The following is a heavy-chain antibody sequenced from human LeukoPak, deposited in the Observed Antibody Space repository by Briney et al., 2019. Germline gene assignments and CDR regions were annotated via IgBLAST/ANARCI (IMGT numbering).Heavy chain of an antibody. CDR3: ARDPREWLNAFDI. D-gene: IGHD6-19*01. V-gene: IGHV3-9*01. Sequence: GGSLRLSCAASGFTFDDYAMHWVRQAPGKGLEWVSGISWNSGSIGYADSVKGRFTISRDNAKNSLYLQMNSLRAEDTAVYYCARDPREWLNAFDIWGQGTMVTVSS. J-gene: IGHJ3*02. CDR2: ISWNSGSI. CDR1: GFTFDDYA.